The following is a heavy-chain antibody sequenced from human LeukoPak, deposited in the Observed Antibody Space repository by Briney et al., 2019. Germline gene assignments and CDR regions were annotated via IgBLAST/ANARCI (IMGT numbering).Heavy chain of an antibody. CDR2: ISSSSSYI. CDR3: ARVASGNLGGFDI. V-gene: IGHV3-21*01. CDR1: GFTFSSYS. Sequence: GGSLRLSCAASGFTFSSYSMNWVRQAPGKGLEWVSCISSSSSYIYYADSVKGRFTISRDNAKNSLYLQMNSLRAEDTAVYYCARVASGNLGGFDIWGQGTMVTVSS. J-gene: IGHJ3*02. D-gene: IGHD4-23*01.